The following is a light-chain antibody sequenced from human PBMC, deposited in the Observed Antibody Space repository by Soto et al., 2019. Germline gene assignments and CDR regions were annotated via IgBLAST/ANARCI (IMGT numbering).Light chain of an antibody. CDR3: EQYGTSHPWT. CDR2: GAS. CDR1: QSVSSSY. Sequence: EIVLTQSPGTLSLSPGERATLSCRASQSVSSSYLSWYQQKPGQAPRLLIYGASSRATGIPDRFSGSGSGTDFTLTISRLDPEDFAVYYREQYGTSHPWTFGKGIKVDI. V-gene: IGKV3-20*01. J-gene: IGKJ1*01.